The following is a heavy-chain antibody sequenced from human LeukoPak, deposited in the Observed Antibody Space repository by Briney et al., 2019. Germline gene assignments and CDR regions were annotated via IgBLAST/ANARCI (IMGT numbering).Heavy chain of an antibody. J-gene: IGHJ5*02. CDR3: ARETYYYGSGMNWFDP. V-gene: IGHV3-30-3*01. Sequence: QPGRSLRLSCAASGFTFSSYAMHWVRQAPGKGLEGVAVISYDGSNKYYADSVKGRFTISRDNSKNTLYLQMNSLRAEDTAVYYCARETYYYGSGMNWFDPWGQGTLVTVSS. D-gene: IGHD3-10*01. CDR2: ISYDGSNK. CDR1: GFTFSSYA.